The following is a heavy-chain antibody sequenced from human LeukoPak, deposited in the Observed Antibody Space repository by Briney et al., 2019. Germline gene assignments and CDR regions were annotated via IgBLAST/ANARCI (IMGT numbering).Heavy chain of an antibody. CDR3: ARDLRSSSPRVNYYYYGMDV. V-gene: IGHV4-4*02. D-gene: IGHD6-6*01. Sequence: PSGTLSLTCAVSGGSISSSNWWSWVRQPPGQGLEWIGEIYHSGSTNYNPSLKSRVTISVDKSKNQFSLKLSSVTAADTAVYYCARDLRSSSPRVNYYYYGMDVWGQGTTVTVSS. J-gene: IGHJ6*02. CDR2: IYHSGST. CDR1: GGSISSSNW.